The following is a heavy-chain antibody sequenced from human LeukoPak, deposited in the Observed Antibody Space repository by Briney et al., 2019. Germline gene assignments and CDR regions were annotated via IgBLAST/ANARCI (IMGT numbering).Heavy chain of an antibody. CDR3: AKTYYGSGSYYNVGY. CDR2: IGASGGST. D-gene: IGHD3-10*01. J-gene: IGHJ4*02. V-gene: IGHV3-23*01. CDR1: GFTFSSYV. Sequence: GGSLRLSCAASGFTFSSYVFAWVRQAPGKGLEWVSGIGASGGSTLYADSVKGRFTISRDNSKNTLYLQMNSLRAEDTAVYYCAKTYYGSGSYYNVGYWGQGTLVTVSS.